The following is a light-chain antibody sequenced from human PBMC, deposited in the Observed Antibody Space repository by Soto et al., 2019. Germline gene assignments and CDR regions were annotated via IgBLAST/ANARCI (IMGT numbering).Light chain of an antibody. Sequence: SRDFLSVSTGARVTMNCKSSQNVLYSPRNENCLAWYQQKAGQPPRLLVYGASIRESGVPDRFSGSGSVTDFTFTISSLQAEDVAIYYCQQDYSTPITFGQGTRLEIK. V-gene: IGKV4-1*01. J-gene: IGKJ5*01. CDR3: QQDYSTPIT. CDR1: QNVLYSPRNENC. CDR2: GAS.